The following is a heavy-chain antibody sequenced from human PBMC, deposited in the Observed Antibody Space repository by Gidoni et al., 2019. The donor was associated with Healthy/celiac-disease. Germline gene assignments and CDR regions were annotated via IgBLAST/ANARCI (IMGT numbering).Heavy chain of an antibody. V-gene: IGHV4-39*01. Sequence: QLQLQESGPGLVKPSETLSLTCTVSGGSISSSSYSWGWIRQPPGKGLEWIGSIDYSGSTYYNPSLKSRVTISVDTSKNQFSLKLSSVTAADTAVYYCARRPKNHRGYSYGLGGGFDYWGQGTLVTVSS. CDR2: IDYSGST. CDR1: GGSISSSSYS. CDR3: ARRPKNHRGYSYGLGGGFDY. D-gene: IGHD5-18*01. J-gene: IGHJ4*02.